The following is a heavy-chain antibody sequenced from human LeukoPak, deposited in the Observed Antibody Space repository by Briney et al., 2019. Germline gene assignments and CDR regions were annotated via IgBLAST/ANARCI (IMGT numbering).Heavy chain of an antibody. CDR1: GYSIRSSNW. Sequence: PSDTLSLTCAVSGYSIRSSNWWGWIRQPPGKGLEWIGYIYYSGSTYYNPSLKSRVTMSVDTSKNQFSLKLSSVTAVDTAVYYCARNAPGYSSGWPVPPYYYGMDVWGKGTTVTVSS. CDR2: IYYSGST. D-gene: IGHD6-19*01. V-gene: IGHV4-28*01. CDR3: ARNAPGYSSGWPVPPYYYGMDV. J-gene: IGHJ6*04.